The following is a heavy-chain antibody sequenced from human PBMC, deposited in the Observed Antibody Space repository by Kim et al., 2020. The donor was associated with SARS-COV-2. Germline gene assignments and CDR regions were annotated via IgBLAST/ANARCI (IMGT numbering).Heavy chain of an antibody. J-gene: IGHJ6*02. Sequence: SETLSLTCTVSGGSISSGGYYWSWIRQHPGKGLEWIGYIYYSGSTYYNPSPKIRVTISLDTSKNQFSLKLSAVPAAETAVYSCARKPAAIRGYGMDVWGQGTTVTVSS. CDR2: IYYSGST. CDR3: ARKPAAIRGYGMDV. D-gene: IGHD2-2*01. V-gene: IGHV4-31*03. CDR1: GGSISSGGYY.